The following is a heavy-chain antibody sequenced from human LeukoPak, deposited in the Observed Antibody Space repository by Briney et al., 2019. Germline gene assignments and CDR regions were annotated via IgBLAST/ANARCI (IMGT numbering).Heavy chain of an antibody. V-gene: IGHV4-61*02. CDR2: IYTSGST. CDR3: AREPDSSGWGFDY. CDR1: GGSISSGSYY. J-gene: IGHJ4*02. D-gene: IGHD6-19*01. Sequence: SQTLSLTCTVSGGSISSGSYYWSWIRQPAGKGLEWIGRIYTSGSTNYNPSLKSRATISVDTSNNQFSLKLSSVTAADTAVYYCAREPDSSGWGFDYWGQGTLVTVSS.